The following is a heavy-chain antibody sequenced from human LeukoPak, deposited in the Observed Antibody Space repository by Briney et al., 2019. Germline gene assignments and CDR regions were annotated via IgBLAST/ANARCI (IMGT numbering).Heavy chain of an antibody. J-gene: IGHJ3*02. CDR2: IYYSGST. V-gene: IGHV4-59*01. CDR1: GGSISSYY. CDR3: ARGLLDGYTHPAAFDI. D-gene: IGHD5-24*01. Sequence: SETLSLTCTVSGGSISSYYWSWIRQPPGKGLEWIGYIYYSGSTNYNPSPKSRVTISVDTSKNQFSLKLSSVTAADTAVYYCARGLLDGYTHPAAFDIWGQGTMVTVSS.